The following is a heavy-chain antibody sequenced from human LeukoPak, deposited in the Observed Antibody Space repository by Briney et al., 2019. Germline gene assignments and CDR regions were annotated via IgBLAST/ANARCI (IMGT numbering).Heavy chain of an antibody. Sequence: GASVKVSCKTSGYTFTDFYIHWVRQAPGQGLQWMGWIHPNTGDAAYAQEFQGRVTMTRDRSIGTVHMDLGSLTSDDTALYYCARGDAIAGGTTDFAFDFWGQGTTVTVSS. D-gene: IGHD1-26*01. CDR3: ARGDAIAGGTTDFAFDF. CDR2: IHPNTGDA. V-gene: IGHV1-2*02. J-gene: IGHJ3*01. CDR1: GYTFTDFY.